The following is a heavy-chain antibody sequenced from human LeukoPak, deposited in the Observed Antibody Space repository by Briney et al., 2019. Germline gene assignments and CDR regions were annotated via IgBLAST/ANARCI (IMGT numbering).Heavy chain of an antibody. Sequence: KTSETLSLTCTVSGASISRYYWSWIRQSPGKGLEWIGYVYDTETTSYNPSLRSRVAMSLYTSTKRFSLRLRSVTAADTALYFCAGGGYCSVSNCPAPLFDWWGLGILVTVSS. V-gene: IGHV4-59*03. CDR2: VYDTETT. CDR3: AGGGYCSVSNCPAPLFDW. D-gene: IGHD2-8*02. CDR1: GASISRYY. J-gene: IGHJ4*02.